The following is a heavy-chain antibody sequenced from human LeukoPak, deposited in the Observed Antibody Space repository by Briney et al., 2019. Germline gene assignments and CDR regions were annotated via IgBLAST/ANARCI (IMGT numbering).Heavy chain of an antibody. J-gene: IGHJ6*03. D-gene: IGHD2-2*01. CDR2: IRSKAYGGTT. CDR3: AKDQWDIVVVPAAIIADYSSYMDV. CDR1: GFTFGDYA. V-gene: IGHV3-49*04. Sequence: GGSLRLSCAASGFTFGDYAMSWVRQAPGKGLEGVGFIRSKAYGGTTEYAASVKGRFTISRDDSKSIAYLQMNSLRAEDTAVYSCAKDQWDIVVVPAAIIADYSSYMDVWGKGTTVTVSS.